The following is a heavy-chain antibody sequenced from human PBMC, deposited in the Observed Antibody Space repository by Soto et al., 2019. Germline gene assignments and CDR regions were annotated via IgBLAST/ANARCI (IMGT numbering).Heavy chain of an antibody. J-gene: IGHJ6*02. D-gene: IGHD3-3*01. CDR2: ISYDGSNK. CDR3: AKEEDDLGTNGMDV. Sequence: HPGGSLRLSCAASGFTFSSYGMHWVRQAPGKGLEWVAVISYDGSNKYYADSVKGRFTISRDNSKNTLYLQMNSLRAEDTAVYYCAKEEDDLGTNGMDVWGQGTTVTVSS. V-gene: IGHV3-30*18. CDR1: GFTFSSYG.